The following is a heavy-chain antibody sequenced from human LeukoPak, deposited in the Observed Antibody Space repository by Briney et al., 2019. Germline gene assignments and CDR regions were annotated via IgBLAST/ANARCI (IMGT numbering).Heavy chain of an antibody. CDR2: ISAYNGNT. CDR1: GYTFTSYG. J-gene: IGHJ4*02. V-gene: IGHV1-18*01. Sequence: ASVKVSCKASGYTFTSYGISWVRQAPGQGLEWMGWISAYNGNTNYAQKLQGRVTMTTDTSTSTAYMELRSLRSDDTAVYYCAWGDGGFTGYSSGWYGDYFDYWGQGTLVTVSS. D-gene: IGHD6-19*01. CDR3: AWGDGGFTGYSSGWYGDYFDY.